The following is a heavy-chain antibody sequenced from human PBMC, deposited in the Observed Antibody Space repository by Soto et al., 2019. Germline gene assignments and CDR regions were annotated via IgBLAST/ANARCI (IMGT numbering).Heavy chain of an antibody. J-gene: IGHJ4*02. Sequence: QVQLVQSGAEVKKPGASVKISCRSSGSTFTNYYVHWVRQAPGQGLEWLGLINPSGSTASYAQKLPGRVSMTRDTSTSTVYMEMSSLRSEDRAVYYCARGVRDAYNYDYWGQGTLVTVSS. D-gene: IGHD5-12*01. CDR1: GSTFTNYY. CDR2: INPSGSTA. V-gene: IGHV1-46*04. CDR3: ARGVRDAYNYDY.